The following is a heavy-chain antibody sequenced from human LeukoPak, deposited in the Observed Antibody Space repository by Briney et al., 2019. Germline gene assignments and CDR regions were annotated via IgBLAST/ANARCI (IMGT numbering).Heavy chain of an antibody. CDR3: ARGRGSDY. CDR1: GFTFSGYA. J-gene: IGHJ4*02. CDR2: FGTDGNT. V-gene: IGHV3-23*01. Sequence: PGGSLRLSCEASGFTFSGYAVSWVRQAPGKGLEWVSGFGTDGNTHYAESVRGRFDISRDTSKTTVYLQMNSLRAEDTALYYCARGRGSDYWGQGTLVTVSS. D-gene: IGHD3-16*01.